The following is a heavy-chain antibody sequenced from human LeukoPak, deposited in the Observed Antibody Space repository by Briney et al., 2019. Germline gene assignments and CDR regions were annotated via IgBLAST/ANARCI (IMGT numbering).Heavy chain of an antibody. CDR2: IKQDGSEK. Sequence: GGSLRLSCAASGFTFSSYWMSWVRQAPGKGLEWVDNIKQDGSEKNYVDSVKGRFTISRDNAKNSLLLQMDSPRAEDTAVYYCAREDGYGSGSLNPYYYYGMDVWGKGTTVTVSS. D-gene: IGHD3-10*01. CDR1: GFTFSSYW. CDR3: AREDGYGSGSLNPYYYYGMDV. V-gene: IGHV3-7*03. J-gene: IGHJ6*04.